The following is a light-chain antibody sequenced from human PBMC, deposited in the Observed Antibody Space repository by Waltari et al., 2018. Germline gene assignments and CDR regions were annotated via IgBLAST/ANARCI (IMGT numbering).Light chain of an antibody. Sequence: DLQMTQSPSSLSPSVGDRVTISCRASKNIRSYLSWYQQKPGIAPKLVIYAASTLQSGVPSRFSGSGSGTNFTLTITSLQAEDFATYFCQASYTTPYSFGQGTKVEIK. CDR3: QASYTTPYS. CDR1: KNIRSY. J-gene: IGKJ2*03. V-gene: IGKV1-39*01. CDR2: AAS.